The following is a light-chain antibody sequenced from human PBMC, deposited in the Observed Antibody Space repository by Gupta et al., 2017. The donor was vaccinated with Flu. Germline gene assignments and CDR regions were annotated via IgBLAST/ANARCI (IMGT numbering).Light chain of an antibody. CDR3: GTWDSSLGAVV. CDR1: SSNIGSNY. J-gene: IGLJ2*01. V-gene: IGLV1-51*02. CDR2: END. Sequence: SVLTQPPFVSATPGQKVTISCSGSSSNIGSNYVSWYQQLPGTAPKLLIYENDKRPSGIPDRFSGSKSGTSATLGITGLQTGDEADYYCGTWDSSLGAVVFGGGTKLTVL.